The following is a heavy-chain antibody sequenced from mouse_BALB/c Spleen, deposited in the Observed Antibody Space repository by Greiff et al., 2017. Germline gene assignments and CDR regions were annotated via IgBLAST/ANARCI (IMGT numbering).Heavy chain of an antibody. CDR2: IDPSDSYT. D-gene: IGHD1-1*01. CDR3: ARSDYYGSTFAY. J-gene: IGHJ3*01. CDR1: GYTFTSYW. Sequence: VQLQQPGAELVKPGASVKLSCKASGYTFTSYWMHWVKQRPGQGLEWIGEIDPSDSYTNYNQKFKGKATLTVDKSSSTAYMQLSSLTSEDSAVYYCARSDYYGSTFAYWGQGTLVTVSA. V-gene: IGHV1-69*02.